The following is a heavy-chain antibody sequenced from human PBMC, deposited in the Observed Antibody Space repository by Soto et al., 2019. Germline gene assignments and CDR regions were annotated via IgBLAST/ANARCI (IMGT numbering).Heavy chain of an antibody. CDR3: ARVATPVLRYFDWLLSPYYYYYMDV. J-gene: IGHJ6*03. CDR1: GYTFTSYY. V-gene: IGHV1-46*03. Sequence: ASVKVSCKASGYTFTSYYMHWVRQAPGQGLEWMGIINPSGGSTSYAQKFQGRVTMTRDTSTSTVYMELSSPRSEDTAVYYCARVATPVLRYFDWLLSPYYYYYMDVWGKGTTVTVSS. D-gene: IGHD3-9*01. CDR2: INPSGGST.